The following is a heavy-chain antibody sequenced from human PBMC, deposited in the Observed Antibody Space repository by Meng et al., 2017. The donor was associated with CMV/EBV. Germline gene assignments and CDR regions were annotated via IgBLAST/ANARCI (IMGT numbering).Heavy chain of an antibody. CDR1: GGSFSGYY. CDR3: AGGIAAAGTRYFDY. D-gene: IGHD6-13*01. J-gene: IGHJ4*02. CDR2: INHSGST. V-gene: IGHV4-34*01. Sequence: VPPQAVGAGLLKTSETLSLTCAVYGGSFSGYYWSWIRQPPGKGLEWIGEINHSGSTNYNPSLKSRVTISVDTSKNQFSLKLSSVTAADTAVYYCAGGIAAAGTRYFDYWGQGTLVTVSS.